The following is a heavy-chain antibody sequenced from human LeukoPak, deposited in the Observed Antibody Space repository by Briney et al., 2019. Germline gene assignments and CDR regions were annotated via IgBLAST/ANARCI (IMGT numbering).Heavy chain of an antibody. Sequence: TSETLSLTCTVSGGSMRSYYWSWIRQPPGKGLEWIGYIYCSGITNYHPTLKSRVSISVDTSKNQFSLKLTSVTAADTAVYYCARGNYDFWSAQHAFDIWGQGTMVTVSS. V-gene: IGHV4-59*01. CDR1: GGSMRSYY. D-gene: IGHD3-3*01. CDR2: IYCSGIT. J-gene: IGHJ3*02. CDR3: ARGNYDFWSAQHAFDI.